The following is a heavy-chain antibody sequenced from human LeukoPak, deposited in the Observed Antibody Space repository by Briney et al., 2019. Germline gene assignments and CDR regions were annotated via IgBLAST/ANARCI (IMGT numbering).Heavy chain of an antibody. J-gene: IGHJ4*02. CDR3: VRSLRSADF. CDR1: GFSLSNYW. CDR2: ISPDGSQT. V-gene: IGHV3-74*01. Sequence: GGSLRLSCAASGFSLSNYWMHWVRQAPGKGLMWVSQISPDGSQTFYADSVKGRFTISRDNAKNTLFLQMDSLGGEDTALYYCVRSLRSADFWGQGTLVTVSS.